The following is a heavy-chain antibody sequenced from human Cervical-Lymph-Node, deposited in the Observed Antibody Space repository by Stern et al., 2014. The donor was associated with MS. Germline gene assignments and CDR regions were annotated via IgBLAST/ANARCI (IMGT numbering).Heavy chain of an antibody. CDR2: IIPIFGTE. J-gene: IGHJ6*02. D-gene: IGHD4-17*01. V-gene: IGHV1-69*01. CDR1: GGTFSSYA. Sequence: VQLVESGAEVKKPGSSVKVSCKASGGTFSSYAISWVRQAPGQGLAWMGGIIPIFGTENYAQEIKGRLPVTADESTSTAYMELSSLRSEDTAVYYCASPLTATSVPFGYYGMDVWGQGTTVTVS. CDR3: ASPLTATSVPFGYYGMDV.